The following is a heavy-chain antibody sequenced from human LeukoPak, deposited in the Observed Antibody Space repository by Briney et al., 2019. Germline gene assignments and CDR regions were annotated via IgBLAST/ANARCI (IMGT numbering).Heavy chain of an antibody. V-gene: IGHV3-30-3*01. Sequence: GGSLRLSCAASGFTFSSYAMHWVRQAPGKGLEWVAVISYDGSNKYYADSVKGRFTISRDNSKNTLYLQMNSLRAEDTAVYYCARELPPPLIGSGGSCYSAWGQGTLVTVSS. D-gene: IGHD2-15*01. CDR2: ISYDGSNK. CDR1: GFTFSSYA. CDR3: ARELPPPLIGSGGSCYSA. J-gene: IGHJ4*02.